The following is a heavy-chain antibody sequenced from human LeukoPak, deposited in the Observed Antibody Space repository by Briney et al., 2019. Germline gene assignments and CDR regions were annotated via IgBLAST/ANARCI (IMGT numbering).Heavy chain of an antibody. D-gene: IGHD6-19*01. CDR3: AKDHLPGIVVADRDY. Sequence: GGSLRLSCAASGFTFSSYGMSWVRQAPGKGLEWVSAISGSGGSTYYADSVKGRFTISRDNSKNTLYLQMNSLRAEDTAVYYCAKDHLPGIVVADRDYWGQGTLVTVSS. V-gene: IGHV3-23*01. J-gene: IGHJ4*02. CDR2: ISGSGGST. CDR1: GFTFSSYG.